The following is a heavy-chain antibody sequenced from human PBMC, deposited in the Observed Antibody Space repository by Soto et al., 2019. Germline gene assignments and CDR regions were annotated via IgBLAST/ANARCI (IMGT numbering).Heavy chain of an antibody. CDR2: IYHSGST. Sequence: PSETLSLTCAVSGGSISSGGYSWSWIRQPPGKGLEWIGYIYHSGSTYYNPSLKSRVTMSLDTSKNQFSLKLTSVTAAGTALYYCARGNCSSPNCYSFSCYDGMDVWGQGTTVTVSS. D-gene: IGHD2-2*01. V-gene: IGHV4-30-2*01. CDR3: ARGNCSSPNCYSFSCYDGMDV. J-gene: IGHJ6*02. CDR1: GGSISSGGYS.